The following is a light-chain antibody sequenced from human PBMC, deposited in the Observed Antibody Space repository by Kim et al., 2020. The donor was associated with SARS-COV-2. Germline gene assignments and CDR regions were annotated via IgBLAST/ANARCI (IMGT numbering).Light chain of an antibody. CDR3: QQYDNLPALT. V-gene: IGKV1-33*01. CDR1: QDISNY. J-gene: IGKJ4*01. CDR2: DAS. Sequence: SVGDRVTITCQASQDISNYLNWYQQKPGKAPKLLIYDASNLETGVPSRFSGRGSGTDFTFTISSLQPEDIATYYCQQYDNLPALTFGGGTKVDIK.